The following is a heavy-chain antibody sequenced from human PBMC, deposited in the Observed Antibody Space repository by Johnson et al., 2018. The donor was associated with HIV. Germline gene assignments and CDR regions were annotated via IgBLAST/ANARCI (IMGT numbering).Heavy chain of an antibody. D-gene: IGHD7-27*01. V-gene: IGHV3-30*02. CDR2: IRYDGDTT. CDR3: ATSGDKYSSNWGDVFDI. CDR1: GFTFSRSG. Sequence: QVQLVESGGGVVQPGRSLRLSCAASGFTFSRSGMHWVRQAPGKGLEWVAFIRYDGDTTYYTDSVKGRLTISRDDSKNTLYLQMNSLRPDDSAVYYCATSGDKYSSNWGDVFDIWGQGTMVTVSS. J-gene: IGHJ3*02.